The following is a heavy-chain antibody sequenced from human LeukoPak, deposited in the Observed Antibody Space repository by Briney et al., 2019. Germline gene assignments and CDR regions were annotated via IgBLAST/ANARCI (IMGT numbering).Heavy chain of an antibody. D-gene: IGHD5-12*01. V-gene: IGHV1-69*01. CDR1: GGTFSSYA. J-gene: IGHJ4*02. CDR2: IIPIFGTA. Sequence: SVKVSCKASGGTFSSYAISWVRQAPGQGLEWMGGIIPIFGTANYAQKFQGRVTITADESASTAYMELSSLRSEDTAVYYCASGIYSGYDFYYFDYWGQGTLVTVSS. CDR3: ASGIYSGYDFYYFDY.